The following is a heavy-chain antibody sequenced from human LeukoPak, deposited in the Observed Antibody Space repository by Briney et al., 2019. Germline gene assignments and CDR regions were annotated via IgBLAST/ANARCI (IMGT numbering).Heavy chain of an antibody. D-gene: IGHD3-22*01. CDR1: GGSFSGYY. Sequence: SETLSLTRAVYGGSFSGYYWSWIRQPPGKGLEWIGEINHSGSTNYNPSLKSRVTISVDTSKNQFSLKLSSVTAADTAVYYCARALGYDSSGYYYYYYYMDVWGKGTTVTVS. V-gene: IGHV4-34*01. CDR3: ARALGYDSSGYYYYYYYMDV. CDR2: INHSGST. J-gene: IGHJ6*03.